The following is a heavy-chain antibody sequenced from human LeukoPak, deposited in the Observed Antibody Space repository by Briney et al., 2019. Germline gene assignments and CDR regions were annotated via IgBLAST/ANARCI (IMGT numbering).Heavy chain of an antibody. CDR2: ISSSGSTI. CDR1: GFTFSSYE. D-gene: IGHD5-18*01. J-gene: IGHJ4*02. Sequence: AGSLRLSCAASGFTFSSYEMNWVRQAPGKGLEWVPYISSSGSTIYYADSVKGRFTISRDNAKNSLYLQMNSLRAEDTAVYYCASSNSYGYARRVYWGQGTLVTVSS. CDR3: ASSNSYGYARRVY. V-gene: IGHV3-48*03.